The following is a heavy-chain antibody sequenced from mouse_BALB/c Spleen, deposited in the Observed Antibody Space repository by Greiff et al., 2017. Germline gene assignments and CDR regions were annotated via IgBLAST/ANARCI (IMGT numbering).Heavy chain of an antibody. CDR1: GFTFSSYT. V-gene: IGHV5-12-2*01. J-gene: IGHJ4*01. CDR3: ARHVDLLLSYYAMDY. D-gene: IGHD1-1*01. CDR2: ISNGGGST. Sequence: EVQGVESGGGLVQPGGSLKLSCAASGFTFSSYTMSWVRQTPEKRLEWVAYISNGGGSTYYPDTVKGRFTISRDNAKNTLYLQMSSLKSEDTAMYYCARHVDLLLSYYAMDYWGQGTSVTVSS.